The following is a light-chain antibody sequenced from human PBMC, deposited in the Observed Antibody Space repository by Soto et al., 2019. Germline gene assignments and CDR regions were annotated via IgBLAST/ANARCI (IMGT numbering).Light chain of an antibody. J-gene: IGLJ3*02. Sequence: QSALTQPRSVSGSPGQSVTISCTGTSSDVGGYNYVSWYQQHPGKAPKLMIYDVSKRPSGVPDRFSGSKSGNTASLTISGLQAEDEADYYCCSHAGSYTWVFGGGIKLTVL. V-gene: IGLV2-11*01. CDR3: CSHAGSYTWV. CDR1: SSDVGGYNY. CDR2: DVS.